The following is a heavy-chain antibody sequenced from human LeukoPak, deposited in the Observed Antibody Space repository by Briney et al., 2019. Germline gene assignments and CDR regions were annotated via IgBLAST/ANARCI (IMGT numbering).Heavy chain of an antibody. V-gene: IGHV3-30*18. CDR3: AKDRRRTTAAALDY. D-gene: IGHD1-7*01. Sequence: PGGSLRLSRAASGFTFSSYGMHWVRQAPGKGLEWVAVISYDGSNKYYADSVKGRFTISRDNSKNTLYLQMNSLRAEDTAVYYCAKDRRRTTAAALDYWGQGTLVTVSS. CDR1: GFTFSSYG. CDR2: ISYDGSNK. J-gene: IGHJ4*02.